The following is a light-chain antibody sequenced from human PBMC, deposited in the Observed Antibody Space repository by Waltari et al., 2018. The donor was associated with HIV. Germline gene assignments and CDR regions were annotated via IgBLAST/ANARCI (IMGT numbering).Light chain of an antibody. Sequence: QSVLTQPPSVYGAPGQRVTISCTGSSSNIGADYDVPWYQQLPGTAPKRLIYGNNKRPSGVPDRFSGSKSGTSASLAITGLQAEDEADYYCQSYDSSLSGYVFGPGTKVTVL. CDR3: QSYDSSLSGYV. CDR2: GNN. J-gene: IGLJ1*01. CDR1: SSNIGADYD. V-gene: IGLV1-40*01.